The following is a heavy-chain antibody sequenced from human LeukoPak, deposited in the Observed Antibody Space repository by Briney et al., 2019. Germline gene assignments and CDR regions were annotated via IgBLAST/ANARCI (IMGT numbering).Heavy chain of an antibody. J-gene: IGHJ4*02. Sequence: GGSLRLSCAASGFTFSNAWMSWVRQAPGKGLEWVGRIKSKTDGGTTDYAAPVKGRFTISRDDSKNMLYLQMNSLKTEDTAVYYCTTYLGYCTNGVCYTPFDYWGQGTLVTVSS. CDR2: IKSKTDGGTT. D-gene: IGHD2-8*01. CDR1: GFTFSNAW. V-gene: IGHV3-15*01. CDR3: TTYLGYCTNGVCYTPFDY.